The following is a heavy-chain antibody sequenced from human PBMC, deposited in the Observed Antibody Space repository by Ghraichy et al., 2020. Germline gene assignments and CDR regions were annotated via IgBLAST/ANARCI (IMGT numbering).Heavy chain of an antibody. V-gene: IGHV3-48*02. D-gene: IGHD3-3*01. CDR3: ARGYDFWSGYYSSRYDYYGMDV. J-gene: IGHJ6*02. Sequence: GGSLRLSCAASGFTFSSYSMNWVRQAPGKGLEWVSYISSSSSTIYYADSVKGRFTISRDNAKNSLYLQMNSLRDEDTAVYYCARGYDFWSGYYSSRYDYYGMDVWGQGTTVTVSS. CDR1: GFTFSSYS. CDR2: ISSSSSTI.